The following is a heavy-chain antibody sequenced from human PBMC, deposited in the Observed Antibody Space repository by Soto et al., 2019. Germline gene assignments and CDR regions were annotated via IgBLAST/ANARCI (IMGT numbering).Heavy chain of an antibody. Sequence: EVQLVESGGGLVQPGGSLRLSCAASEFTFDKYYMTWVRQAPGKGPEWVANIKPDGSEQYYVDSVKGRFTISRDNANNSLYLQMNSLRAEDTAVYFCARGGATVLGVVDFYYYGLDVWGQGTTVTVSS. CDR1: EFTFDKYY. CDR3: ARGGATVLGVVDFYYYGLDV. V-gene: IGHV3-7*01. D-gene: IGHD3-3*01. J-gene: IGHJ6*02. CDR2: IKPDGSEQ.